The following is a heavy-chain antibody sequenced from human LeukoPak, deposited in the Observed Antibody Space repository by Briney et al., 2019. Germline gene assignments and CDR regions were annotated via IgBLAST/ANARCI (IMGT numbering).Heavy chain of an antibody. CDR3: ARAGGTWCSSSWYDEI. V-gene: IGHV1-8*01. CDR1: GYTFTSYD. J-gene: IGHJ3*02. D-gene: IGHD6-13*01. CDR2: MNPNSGNT. Sequence: RASVKVSCKASGYTFTSYDINWVRQATGQGLEWMGWMNPNSGNTGYAQKFQGRVTMTRNTSISTAYMELSSLRSEDTAVYYCARAGGTWCSSSWYDEIWGQGTMVTVSS.